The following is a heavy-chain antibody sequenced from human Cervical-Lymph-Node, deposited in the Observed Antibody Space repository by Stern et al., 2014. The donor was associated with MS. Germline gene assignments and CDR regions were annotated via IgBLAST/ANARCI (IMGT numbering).Heavy chain of an antibody. J-gene: IGHJ4*02. D-gene: IGHD2-15*01. CDR3: ARDREVLGYCSGGSCYLLDY. V-gene: IGHV3-33*01. CDR2: IWYDGRNQ. Sequence: VQLVESWGGVVHPGRSLRLSCAASGFTFRSYGMHWVRQAPGKGLAWAAVIWYDGRNQYYADSVKGRFTISRDNSKNTLYLQMNSLRAEDTAVYYCARDREVLGYCSGGSCYLLDYWGQGTLVTVSS. CDR1: GFTFRSYG.